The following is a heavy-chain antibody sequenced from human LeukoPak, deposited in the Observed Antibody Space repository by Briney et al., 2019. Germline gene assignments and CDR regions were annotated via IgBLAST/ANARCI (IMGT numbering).Heavy chain of an antibody. V-gene: IGHV4-38-2*02. CDR3: ARGPYSYDSSGAFDI. Sequence: SETLSLTCTVSGYSLRSGYYWGRIRQPPRKGLEWIGSIYHSGITYYNPSLKSRVTISVDTSKNQFSLKLSSVTAADTAVYFCARGPYSYDSSGAFDIWGQGTMVTVSS. J-gene: IGHJ3*02. D-gene: IGHD3-22*01. CDR1: GYSLRSGYY. CDR2: IYHSGIT.